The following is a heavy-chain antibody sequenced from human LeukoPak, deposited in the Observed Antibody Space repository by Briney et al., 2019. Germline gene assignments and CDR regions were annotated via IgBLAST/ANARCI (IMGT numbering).Heavy chain of an antibody. Sequence: LSLTCAVSGGSFSSYYWSWIRQAPGKGLECISYISSSGDTIYYADSVKGRFTISRDNAKNSLYLQLNSLRAEDTAVYYCARLKRRPAYFDYWGQGTLVTVSS. J-gene: IGHJ4*02. CDR2: ISSSGDTI. CDR1: GGSFSSYY. V-gene: IGHV3-11*01. CDR3: ARLKRRPAYFDY.